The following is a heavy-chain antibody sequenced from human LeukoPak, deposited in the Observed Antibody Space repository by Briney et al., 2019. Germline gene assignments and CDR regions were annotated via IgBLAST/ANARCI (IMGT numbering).Heavy chain of an antibody. D-gene: IGHD2-2*01. Sequence: GASVKVSCKASGYTFTSYAMHWVRQAPGQRLEWMGWINAGNGNTKYSQKFQGRVTITRDTSASTAYMELSSLRSEDTAVYYCARSGYCSSTSSPGGYFQHWGQGTLVTVSS. V-gene: IGHV1-3*01. CDR2: INAGNGNT. CDR1: GYTFTSYA. J-gene: IGHJ1*01. CDR3: ARSGYCSSTSSPGGYFQH.